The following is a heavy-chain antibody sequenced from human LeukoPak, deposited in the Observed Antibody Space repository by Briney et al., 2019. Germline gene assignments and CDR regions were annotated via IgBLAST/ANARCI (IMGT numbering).Heavy chain of an antibody. D-gene: IGHD2-2*01. CDR2: INSDGSST. CDR1: GFTFSSYW. J-gene: IGHJ6*02. Sequence: PGGSLRLSCAASGFTFSSYWMHWVRQAPGKGLVWVSRINSDGSSTSYADSVKGRFTISRDNAKNTLYLQMNSLRAEDTAVYYCVRESSSITKFGMDVWGQGTTVTVSS. CDR3: VRESSSITKFGMDV. V-gene: IGHV3-74*01.